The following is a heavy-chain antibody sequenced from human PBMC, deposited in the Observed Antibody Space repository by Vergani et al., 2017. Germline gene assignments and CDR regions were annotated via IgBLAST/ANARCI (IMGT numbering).Heavy chain of an antibody. Sequence: EVQLVQSGAEVKKPGESLKISCQISRYSFTNYWIGWVRQMPGKGLEWMGIIHPADSDTRYSPSFKGQVTIAVDKSISPAYLQRSSLRASDRAMYYCARLYGRDSSGSKYFDYWGQGTLVTVSS. J-gene: IGHJ4*02. CDR1: RYSFTNYW. V-gene: IGHV5-51*01. CDR3: ARLYGRDSSGSKYFDY. D-gene: IGHD3-22*01. CDR2: IHPADSDT.